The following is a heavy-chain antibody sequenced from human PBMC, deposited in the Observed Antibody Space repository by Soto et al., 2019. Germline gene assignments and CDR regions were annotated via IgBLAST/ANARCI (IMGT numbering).Heavy chain of an antibody. D-gene: IGHD2-2*01. CDR1: GYTFTSYY. Sequence: ASVKVSCKASGYTFTSYYMHWVRQAPGQGLEWMGIINPSGGSTSYAQKFQGGVTMTRDTSTSTVYMELSSLRSEDTAVYYCARASKLYCSSTSCTFDYWGQGXLVTVYS. CDR2: INPSGGST. CDR3: ARASKLYCSSTSCTFDY. J-gene: IGHJ4*02. V-gene: IGHV1-46*01.